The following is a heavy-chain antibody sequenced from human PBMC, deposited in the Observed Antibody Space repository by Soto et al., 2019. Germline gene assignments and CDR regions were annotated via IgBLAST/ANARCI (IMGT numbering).Heavy chain of an antibody. D-gene: IGHD6-6*01. CDR1: GGSISSGGYY. V-gene: IGHV4-31*03. CDR3: ARGSSIAGLYYGMDV. CDR2: NYYSGIT. Sequence: QVQLQQSGPGLVKPSQTLSLTCTVSGGSISSGGYYWTWIRQHPGKGLEWIGYNYYSGITYYNPSLKSRLTISLDTSKNQSPIELSSVTAAATAVYYCARGSSIAGLYYGMDVWGQGTTVTVSS. J-gene: IGHJ6*02.